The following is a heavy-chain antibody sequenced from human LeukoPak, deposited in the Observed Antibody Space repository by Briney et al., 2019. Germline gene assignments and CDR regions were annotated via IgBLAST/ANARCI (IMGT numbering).Heavy chain of an antibody. CDR1: GGSISSYY. D-gene: IGHD3-3*01. V-gene: IGHV4-59*01. CDR3: ARDVGSYDFWSGYYNWFDP. J-gene: IGHJ5*02. Sequence: SETLSLTCTVSGGSISSYYWSWIRQPPGKGLEWIGYIYYSGSTNYNPSLRSRVTISVDTSKNQFSLKLSSVTAADTAVYYCARDVGSYDFWSGYYNWFDPWGQGTLVTVSS. CDR2: IYYSGST.